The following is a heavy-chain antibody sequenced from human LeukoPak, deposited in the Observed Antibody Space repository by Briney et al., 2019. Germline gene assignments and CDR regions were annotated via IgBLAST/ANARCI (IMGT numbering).Heavy chain of an antibody. D-gene: IGHD3-22*01. CDR1: GYTFTGYY. J-gene: IGHJ4*02. V-gene: IGHV1-2*02. CDR3: ASWGMTYYDSSGYYSD. CDR2: INPNSGGT. Sequence: ASVKVSCKASGYTFTGYYMHWVRQAPGQGLEWMGWINPNSGGTNYAQKFQGRVTMTRDTSISTAYMELSRLRSDDTAVYYCASWGMTYYDSSGYYSDWGQGTLVTVSS.